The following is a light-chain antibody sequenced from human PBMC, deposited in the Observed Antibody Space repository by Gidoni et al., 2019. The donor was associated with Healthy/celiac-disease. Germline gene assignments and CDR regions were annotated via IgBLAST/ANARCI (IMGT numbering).Light chain of an antibody. V-gene: IGKV2-28*01. CDR3: MQALQTSWT. J-gene: IGKJ1*01. CDR1: QSLLHSNGYNY. CDR2: LGS. Sequence: DIVMTQSPLSLPVTPGEPASISCRSSQSLLHSNGYNYLDWYLQKPGQSPQLLIYLGSNRASGVPARFSGSGSGTDFTLKISRVEAEDVWVYYCMQALQTSWTFXQXTKVEIK.